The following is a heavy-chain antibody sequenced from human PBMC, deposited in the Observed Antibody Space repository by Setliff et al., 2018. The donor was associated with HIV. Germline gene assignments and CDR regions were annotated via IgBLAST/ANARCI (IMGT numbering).Heavy chain of an antibody. CDR1: GFTFSSYW. V-gene: IGHV3-74*01. CDR2: IKSDGSST. J-gene: IGHJ4*02. CDR3: ARHYFFDY. Sequence: GGSLRLSCAASGFTFSSYWMHWVRQAPGKGLVWVSRIKSDGSSTSYADSVKGRFTISRDNGKNSLYLQMNSLRAKDTAVYYCARHYFFDYWGQGTLVTVSS.